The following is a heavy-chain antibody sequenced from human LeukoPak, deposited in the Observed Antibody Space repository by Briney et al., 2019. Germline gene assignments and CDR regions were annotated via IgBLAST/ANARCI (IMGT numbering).Heavy chain of an antibody. CDR1: GFSFSTHW. V-gene: IGHV3-7*01. J-gene: IGHJ4*02. CDR3: AKSDSHINTWFTPFIDY. CDR2: INEDGSEK. D-gene: IGHD3-10*01. Sequence: PGGSLRLSCVASGFSFSTHWMNWFRQAPGKGLEWVANINEDGSEKTYVDSVRGRFTISRDNAENSLYVQMNSLGAEDTAVYFCAKSDSHINTWFTPFIDYWGQGTLVTVSS.